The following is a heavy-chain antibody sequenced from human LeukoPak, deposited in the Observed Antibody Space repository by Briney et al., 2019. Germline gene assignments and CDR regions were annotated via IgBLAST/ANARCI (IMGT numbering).Heavy chain of an antibody. CDR2: ISGSGDST. J-gene: IGHJ1*01. CDR1: GFTLSSYA. D-gene: IGHD6-19*01. V-gene: IGHV3-23*01. Sequence: GGSLRLSCAASGFTLSSYAMSWVRQAPGKGLEWVSAISGSGDSTYYADSVKGRFTISRDNSRNTLYLQMNSLRAEDTAVYYCAKTEQWLVPPTYQHWGQGTLVTVSS. CDR3: AKTEQWLVPPTYQH.